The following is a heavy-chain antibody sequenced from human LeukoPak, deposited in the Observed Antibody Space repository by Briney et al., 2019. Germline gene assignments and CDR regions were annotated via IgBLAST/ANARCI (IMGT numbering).Heavy chain of an antibody. CDR3: AREFGELYFDY. Sequence: ASVKVSCKASGYTFTSYYMHWVRQAPGQGLEWMGWINPNSGGTNYAQKFQGWVTMTRDTSISTAYMELSWLRSDDTAVYYCAREFGELYFDYWGQGTLVTVSS. V-gene: IGHV1-2*04. D-gene: IGHD3-10*01. CDR2: INPNSGGT. J-gene: IGHJ4*02. CDR1: GYTFTSYY.